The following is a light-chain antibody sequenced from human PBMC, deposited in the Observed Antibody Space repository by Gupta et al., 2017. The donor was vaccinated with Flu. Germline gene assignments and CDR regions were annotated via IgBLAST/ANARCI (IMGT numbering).Light chain of an antibody. CDR2: LEGSGSD. Sequence: QPVLTQSSSASASLGSSVKLTCTLSSGHRSYIIAWHQQQPGKAPRYLMKLEGSGSDSKGSGVPDRFSGSSSGADRYLTISNLQSEDEADYYCETWDSNSWVFGGGTKLTVL. V-gene: IGLV4-60*03. J-gene: IGLJ3*02. CDR3: ETWDSNSWV. CDR1: SGHRSYI.